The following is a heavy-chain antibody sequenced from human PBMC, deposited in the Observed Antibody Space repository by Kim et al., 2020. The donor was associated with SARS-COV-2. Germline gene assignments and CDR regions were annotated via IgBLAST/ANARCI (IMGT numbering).Heavy chain of an antibody. V-gene: IGHV3-23*05. J-gene: IGHJ4*02. CDR1: GFTFSDLT. Sequence: GGSLRLSCTASGFTFSDLTMSWVRQPPGRGLEWVASIYGNANRIEYADSVKGRFIISRDNSRNTVYLQMNSLRADETAVYYCAKDMRRDSGWDIDHWGQGTLVTVSS. D-gene: IGHD6-19*01. CDR2: IYGNANRI. CDR3: AKDMRRDSGWDIDH.